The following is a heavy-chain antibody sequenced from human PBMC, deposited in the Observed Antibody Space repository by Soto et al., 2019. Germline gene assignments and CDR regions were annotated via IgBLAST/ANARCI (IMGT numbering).Heavy chain of an antibody. Sequence: ASVKVSCKAAGYTFTNFGVTWVRQAPGQGLEWMGWISGSNGNTNHAQKFQGRVTMTTDTPTTTAYMELRSLRSDDTAVYYCARVEYLDLLTGYYKLDWFVPWGQGTLVTVSS. CDR2: ISGSNGNT. J-gene: IGHJ5*02. D-gene: IGHD3-9*01. CDR1: GYTFTNFG. CDR3: ARVEYLDLLTGYYKLDWFVP. V-gene: IGHV1-18*01.